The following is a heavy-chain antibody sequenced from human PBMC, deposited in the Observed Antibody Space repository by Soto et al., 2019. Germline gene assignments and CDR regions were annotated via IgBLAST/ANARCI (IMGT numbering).Heavy chain of an antibody. CDR2: IYSSGST. Sequence: EVQLVESGGGLIQPGGSLRLSCAASGFTVSSNGMSWVRQAPGKGLEWVSAIYSSGSTSYVDSVKGRFTISRDISKNTLYLQMNSLRVEDTAVYYCASRPPFDYWGQGTLVTVSS. CDR3: ASRPPFDY. J-gene: IGHJ4*02. V-gene: IGHV3-53*01. CDR1: GFTVSSNG.